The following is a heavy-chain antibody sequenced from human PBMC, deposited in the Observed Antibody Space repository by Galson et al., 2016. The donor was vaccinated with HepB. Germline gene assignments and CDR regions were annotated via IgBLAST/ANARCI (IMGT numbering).Heavy chain of an antibody. CDR3: AREYTCDHYFDY. D-gene: IGHD2-21*02. CDR2: VYYNGGT. Sequence: SETLSLTCTVSGGSVRSPSYYWTWIRQPPGKGLEWIGYVYYNGGTNYNPSLKSRVTISLDTSKKHFSLQLTSVTAADTAVYYCAREYTCDHYFDYWGQGTLVTVSS. V-gene: IGHV4-61*03. J-gene: IGHJ4*02. CDR1: GGSVRSPSYY.